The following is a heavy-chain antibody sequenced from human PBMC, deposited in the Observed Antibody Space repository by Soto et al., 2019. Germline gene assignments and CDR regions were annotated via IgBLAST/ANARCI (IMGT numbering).Heavy chain of an antibody. J-gene: IGHJ6*03. Sequence: GGSLRLSCAASGFTFSNAWMSWVRQAPGKGLEWVGRIKSKTDGGTTDYAAPVKGRFTISRDDSKNTLYLQMNSLKTEDTAVYYCTTDQYRYYYYYYMDVWGKGTTVTVSS. D-gene: IGHD6-6*01. CDR1: GFTFSNAW. V-gene: IGHV3-15*01. CDR2: IKSKTDGGTT. CDR3: TTDQYRYYYYYYMDV.